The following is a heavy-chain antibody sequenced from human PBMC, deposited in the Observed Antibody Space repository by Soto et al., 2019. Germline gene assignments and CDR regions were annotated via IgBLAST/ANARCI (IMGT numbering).Heavy chain of an antibody. CDR1: GYTFTSYR. CDR2: ISAYNGNT. Sequence: ASVKGSCKASGYTFTSYRISWVRQAPGQGLEWMGWISAYNGNTNYAQKLQGRVTMTTDTSTSTAYMELRSLRSDDTAVYYCARILITIFGVVIPEPMDVWGKGTTVTVSS. CDR3: ARILITIFGVVIPEPMDV. D-gene: IGHD3-3*01. V-gene: IGHV1-18*01. J-gene: IGHJ6*03.